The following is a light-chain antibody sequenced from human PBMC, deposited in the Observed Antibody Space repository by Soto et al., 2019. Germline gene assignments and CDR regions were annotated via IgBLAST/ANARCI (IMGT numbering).Light chain of an antibody. J-gene: IGLJ2*01. CDR2: EVS. Sequence: QSVLTQPPSASGSPGQSVTISCTGTSSDVGGYKYVSWYQQHPGKAPKLMIYEVSKRPSGVRDRFSGSKSGNTASLTVSGLQAEDEADYYCTSYAGSNSNVVFGGGTKVTVL. CDR3: TSYAGSNSNVV. V-gene: IGLV2-8*01. CDR1: SSDVGGYKY.